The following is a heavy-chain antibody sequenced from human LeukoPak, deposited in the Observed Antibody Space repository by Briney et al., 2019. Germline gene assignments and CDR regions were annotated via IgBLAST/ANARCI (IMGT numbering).Heavy chain of an antibody. V-gene: IGHV4-39*07. CDR2: IYYSGST. J-gene: IGHJ4*02. Sequence: SETLSLTCTVSGVSISSSSYYWGWIRQPPGKGLEWIGSIYYSGSTYYNPSHKSRVPISVDTSKNQFSLKLSSVTAADTAVYYCARVHSPGSSLFDYWGQGTLVTVSS. D-gene: IGHD3-10*01. CDR1: GVSISSSSYY. CDR3: ARVHSPGSSLFDY.